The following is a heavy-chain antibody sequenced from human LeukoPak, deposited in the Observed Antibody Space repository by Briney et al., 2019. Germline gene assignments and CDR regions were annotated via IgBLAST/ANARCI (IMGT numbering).Heavy chain of an antibody. Sequence: HPGGSLRLSCAGFGFTFRNYGMNWVRQAPGKGLEWISYISSSGYTIYYADSMRGRLAISRDNAWDSLSLDMNTLRAEDTAVYYCARDHPYYYDSSGYGLFDYWGQGTLVTVSS. CDR2: ISSSGYTI. J-gene: IGHJ4*02. CDR3: ARDHPYYYDSSGYGLFDY. CDR1: GFTFRNYG. V-gene: IGHV3-48*04. D-gene: IGHD3-22*01.